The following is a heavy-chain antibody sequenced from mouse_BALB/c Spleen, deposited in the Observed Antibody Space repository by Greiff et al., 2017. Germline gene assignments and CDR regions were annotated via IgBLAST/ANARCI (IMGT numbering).Heavy chain of an antibody. CDR2: IDPANGNT. CDR3: ARNTTVVDWYIDV. V-gene: IGHV14-3*02. J-gene: IGHJ1*01. Sequence: VQLQQSGAELVKPGASVKLSCTASGFNINDSFMHWVKQRPEQGLEWIGRIDPANGNTKYDPKFQGKATITADTSSNTAYLQLSSLTSGDTAVYYCARNTTVVDWYIDVWGAGTTVTVSS. D-gene: IGHD1-1*01. CDR1: GFNINDSF.